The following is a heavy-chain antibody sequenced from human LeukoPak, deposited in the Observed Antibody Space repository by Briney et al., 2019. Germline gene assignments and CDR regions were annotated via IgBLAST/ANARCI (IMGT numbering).Heavy chain of an antibody. CDR1: GGSISSYY. D-gene: IGHD3-22*01. Sequence: SETLSLTCTVSGGSISSYYWSWIRQPPGKGLEWIGYISYSGSTNYNPSLKSRVTISVDTSKNQFSLKLSSVTAADTAVYYCARVGGRSYDSSGYYFDLKHYYYYYGMDVWGQRTTVTVSS. CDR2: ISYSGST. V-gene: IGHV4-59*01. CDR3: ARVGGRSYDSSGYYFDLKHYYYYYGMDV. J-gene: IGHJ6*02.